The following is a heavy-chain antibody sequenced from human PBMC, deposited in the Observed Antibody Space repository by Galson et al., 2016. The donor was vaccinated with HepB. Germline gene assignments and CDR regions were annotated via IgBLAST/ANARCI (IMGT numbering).Heavy chain of an antibody. CDR1: ALSFKSSA. CDR3: ARDEAGGLRFLE. D-gene: IGHD3-3*01. J-gene: IGHJ4*02. V-gene: IGHV3-30*04. CDR2: ISYDGSYK. Sequence: SLRLSCAASALSFKSSAMHWVRQAPGKGLEWVAVISYDGSYKNYADSVKARFTISRDNSKKEVYPEMESLRPEDTAVYFCARDEAGGLRFLEWGRGTLATVSS.